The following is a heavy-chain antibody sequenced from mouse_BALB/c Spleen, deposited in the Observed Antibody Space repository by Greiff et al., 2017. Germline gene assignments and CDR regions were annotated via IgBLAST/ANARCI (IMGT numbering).Heavy chain of an antibody. CDR2: ISSGGST. CDR1: GFTFSSYA. J-gene: IGHJ4*01. V-gene: IGHV5-6-5*01. D-gene: IGHD2-2*01. Sequence: EVQLQESGGGLVKPGGSLKLSCAASGFTFSSYAMSWVRQTPEKRLEWVASISSGGSTYYPDSVKGRFTISRDNARNILYLKMSSLRSEDTAMYYCARGQGYDGMDYWGQGTSVTVSS. CDR3: ARGQGYDGMDY.